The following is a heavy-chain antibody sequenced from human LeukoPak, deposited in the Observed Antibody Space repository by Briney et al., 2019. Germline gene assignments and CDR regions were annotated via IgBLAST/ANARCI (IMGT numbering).Heavy chain of an antibody. J-gene: IGHJ6*02. Sequence: PGGSLRLSCAASGFIFSSYAMSWVRQAPGKGLEWVSAISGSGGSTYYADSVKGRFTISRDNSKNTLYLQMNSLRAEDTAVYYCAKDPQYYDFWSGYYTGMDYYYGMDVWGQGTTVTVSS. V-gene: IGHV3-23*01. CDR1: GFIFSSYA. CDR2: ISGSGGST. D-gene: IGHD3-3*01. CDR3: AKDPQYYDFWSGYYTGMDYYYGMDV.